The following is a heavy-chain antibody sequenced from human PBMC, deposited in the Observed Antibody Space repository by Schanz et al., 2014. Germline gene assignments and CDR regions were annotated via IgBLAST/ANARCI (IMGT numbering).Heavy chain of an antibody. Sequence: QVRLVQSGAELKMPGATVKVSCETSGYTFTNYGVSWVRQAPGQGLEWVAWISPYNGNTAYAQNLKGRVRMTTDTTTATAYMELRSLTSDDTAVYYCARDRFYRFLKGENRFYFDYWGQGTLVIVSS. J-gene: IGHJ4*02. CDR2: ISPYNGNT. V-gene: IGHV1-18*01. D-gene: IGHD3-3*01. CDR3: ARDRFYRFLKGENRFYFDY. CDR1: GYTFTNYG.